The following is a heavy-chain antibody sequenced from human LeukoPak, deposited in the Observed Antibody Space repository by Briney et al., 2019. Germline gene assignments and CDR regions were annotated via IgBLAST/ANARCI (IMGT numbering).Heavy chain of an antibody. D-gene: IGHD6-19*01. Sequence: SETLSLTCAVYGGSFSGYYWSWIRQPPGKGLEWIGEINHSGSTNYNPSLKSRVTISVDTSKNQFSLKLSSVTAADTAVYYCARDGIAVAGAFDYRGQGTLVTVS. CDR3: ARDGIAVAGAFDY. V-gene: IGHV4-34*01. CDR1: GGSFSGYY. CDR2: INHSGST. J-gene: IGHJ4*02.